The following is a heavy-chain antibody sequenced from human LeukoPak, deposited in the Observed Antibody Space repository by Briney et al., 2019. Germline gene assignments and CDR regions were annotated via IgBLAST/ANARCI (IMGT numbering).Heavy chain of an antibody. CDR3: ARANYDFWSGYSLYFDY. V-gene: IGHV7-4-1*02. CDR1: GYTFTSYY. Sequence: GASVKVSCKASGYTFTSYYMHWVRQAPGQGLEWMGWINTNTGNPTYAQGFTGRFVFSLDTSVSTAYLQISSLKAEDTAVYYCARANYDFWSGYSLYFDYWGQGTLVTASS. D-gene: IGHD3-3*01. J-gene: IGHJ4*02. CDR2: INTNTGNP.